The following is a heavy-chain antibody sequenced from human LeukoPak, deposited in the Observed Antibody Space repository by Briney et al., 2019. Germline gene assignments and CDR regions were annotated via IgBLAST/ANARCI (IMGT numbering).Heavy chain of an antibody. Sequence: ASVKVSCKASGYTFTSYYMHWVRQAPGQGLEWMGIINPSGGSTSYAQKFQGRVTITADKSTSTAYMELSSLRSEDTAVYYCARGVTVTGEAFDIWGQGTMVTVSS. J-gene: IGHJ3*02. CDR1: GYTFTSYY. CDR3: ARGVTVTGEAFDI. CDR2: INPSGGST. V-gene: IGHV1-46*01. D-gene: IGHD4-11*01.